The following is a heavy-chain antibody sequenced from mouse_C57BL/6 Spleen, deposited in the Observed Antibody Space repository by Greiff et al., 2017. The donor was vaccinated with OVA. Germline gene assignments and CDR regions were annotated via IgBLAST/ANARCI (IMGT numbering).Heavy chain of an antibody. CDR1: GYSITSGYY. V-gene: IGHV3-6*01. CDR2: IRYDSST. Sequence: ESGPGLVKPSQSLSLTCSVTGYSITSGYYWNWIRQFPGNKLEWMGYIRYDSSTNYNQSLKNRISITRDTSKNQFFLKLNSVTTEDTATYYCARDRWFAYWGQGTLVTVSA. CDR3: ARDRWFAY. J-gene: IGHJ3*01.